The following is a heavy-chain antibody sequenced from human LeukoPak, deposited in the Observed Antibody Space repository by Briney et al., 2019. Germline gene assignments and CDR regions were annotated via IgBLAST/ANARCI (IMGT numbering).Heavy chain of an antibody. CDR1: GFTFSSYW. Sequence: PGGSLRLSCAASGFTFSSYWMSWVRQAPGKGLEWVANIKQDGSEKYYVDSVKGRFTISRDSAKNSLYLQMNSLRAEDTAVYYCARHPMYYYGSGSPYYYYYMDVWGKGTTVTVSS. CDR3: ARHPMYYYGSGSPYYYYYMDV. J-gene: IGHJ6*03. V-gene: IGHV3-7*01. D-gene: IGHD3-10*01. CDR2: IKQDGSEK.